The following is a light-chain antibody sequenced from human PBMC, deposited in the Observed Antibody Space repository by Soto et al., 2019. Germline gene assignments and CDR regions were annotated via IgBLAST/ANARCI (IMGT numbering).Light chain of an antibody. J-gene: IGLJ1*01. CDR3: SSYAGSSTYV. CDR2: EVT. V-gene: IGLV2-8*01. CDR1: SSDVGGYNY. Sequence: QSVLTQPPSAFGSPGQSVTISCTGTSSDVGGYNYVAWFQQHPGKAPKLMIYEVTKRPSGVPDRFSGSKSGNTASLTVSGLQAEDEADYYCSSYAGSSTYVFGTGTKVTVL.